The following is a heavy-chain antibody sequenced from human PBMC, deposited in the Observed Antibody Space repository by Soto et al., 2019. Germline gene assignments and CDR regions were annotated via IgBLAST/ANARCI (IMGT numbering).Heavy chain of an antibody. Sequence: ASVKVSCKASGYTFTTYAIHWVRQAPGQSLEWMGWINTDNGNTYYSQKMQARVTITRDTSASTAYMELSRLRSEDTVVYYCARSRVRGGYYFDYWGQGALVTVSS. D-gene: IGHD3-16*01. J-gene: IGHJ4*02. CDR3: ARSRVRGGYYFDY. CDR2: INTDNGNT. CDR1: GYTFTTYA. V-gene: IGHV1-3*04.